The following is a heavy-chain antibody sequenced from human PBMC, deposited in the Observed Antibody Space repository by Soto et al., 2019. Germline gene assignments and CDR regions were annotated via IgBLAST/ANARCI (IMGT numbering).Heavy chain of an antibody. D-gene: IGHD3-10*01. CDR3: ARDNNFFDSGTGVDY. Sequence: GSLRLSCAASGFSFSSYSLNWVRQAPGKGLEWVSSITSSSTYIHYADSVKGRFTISRDNAKNSLSLQMNSLRAEDTAVYYCARDNNFFDSGTGVDYWGQGTLVTVSS. J-gene: IGHJ4*02. CDR1: GFSFSSYS. CDR2: ITSSSTYI. V-gene: IGHV3-21*01.